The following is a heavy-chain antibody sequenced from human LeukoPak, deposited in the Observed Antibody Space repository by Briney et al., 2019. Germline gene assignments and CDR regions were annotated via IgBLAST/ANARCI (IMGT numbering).Heavy chain of an antibody. CDR1: GFTFSDYY. Sequence: GGPLRLSCAASGFTFSDYYMSWIRQAPGKGLEWVAFIRSDGNIKYYADSVKGRFTISRDNSKNTLHLQMNSLRAEDTAVYYCAKDVPTAYFDYWGQGTLVTASS. V-gene: IGHV3-30*02. J-gene: IGHJ4*02. CDR2: IRSDGNIK. D-gene: IGHD1-1*01. CDR3: AKDVPTAYFDY.